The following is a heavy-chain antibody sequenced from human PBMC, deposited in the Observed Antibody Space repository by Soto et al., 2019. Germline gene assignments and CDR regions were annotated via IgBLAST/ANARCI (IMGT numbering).Heavy chain of an antibody. Sequence: KVSCKASGYTFTSYGISWVRQAPGQGLEWMGWISAYNGNTNYAQKLQGRVTMTTDTSTSTAYMELRSLRSDETAVYYCASEEGDYGSSGYKSYISDYWGQGTLVTVSS. CDR2: ISAYNGNT. CDR3: ASEEGDYGSSGYKSYISDY. J-gene: IGHJ4*02. CDR1: GYTFTSYG. V-gene: IGHV1-18*01. D-gene: IGHD3-22*01.